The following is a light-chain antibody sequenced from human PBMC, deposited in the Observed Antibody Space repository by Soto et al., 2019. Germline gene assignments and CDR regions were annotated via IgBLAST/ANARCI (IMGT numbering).Light chain of an antibody. CDR3: QQYNSLWT. CDR1: QSISSW. Sequence: DIHMTQSPSTLFASLEDRVTITCRASQSISSWLAWNQQKPGKAPRLLIYDASYLERGVPSRFSGSGSGTEFTLTISDLQPDDLATYYCQQYNSLWTFGQGTKVDIK. J-gene: IGKJ1*01. V-gene: IGKV1-5*01. CDR2: DAS.